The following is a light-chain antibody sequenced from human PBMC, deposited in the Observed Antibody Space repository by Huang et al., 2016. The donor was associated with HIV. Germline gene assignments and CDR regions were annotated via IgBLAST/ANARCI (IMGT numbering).Light chain of an antibody. CDR2: WSS. J-gene: IGKJ1*01. CDR3: QQYYASPQT. Sequence: DIVMAQSPGSLDVSLGERATLTCRSSQSLFSTSTNKYYLAWFQQKPGQPPKLLLFWSSTREVGVPDRFSGSGSGTHFTLTNGNLEADDASIYYCQQYYASPQTFGHGTRV. CDR1: QSLFSTSTNKYY. V-gene: IGKV4-1*01.